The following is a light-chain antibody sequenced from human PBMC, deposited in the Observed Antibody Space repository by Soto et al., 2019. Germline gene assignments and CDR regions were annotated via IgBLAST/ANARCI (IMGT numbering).Light chain of an antibody. V-gene: IGLV2-14*01. CDR1: NSDIGSYSH. CDR2: EVS. Sequence: QSALTQPASVSGSPGQSITISCTGTNSDIGSYSHVAWYQQYPGKTPKLIIYEVSYRPSGVSHRFSGSKSGITASLTISGLQAEDEADYFCSSYSSTTTREVFGTGTKLTVL. J-gene: IGLJ1*01. CDR3: SSYSSTTTREV.